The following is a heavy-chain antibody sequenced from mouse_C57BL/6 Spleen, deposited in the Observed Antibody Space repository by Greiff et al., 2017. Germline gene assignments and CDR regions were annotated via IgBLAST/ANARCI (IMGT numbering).Heavy chain of an antibody. CDR1: GFTFSSYA. D-gene: IGHD2-2*01. J-gene: IGHJ1*03. V-gene: IGHV5-4*03. CDR2: ISDGGSYT. CDR3: ARAAVTRYFDV. Sequence: DVKLVESGGGLVKPGGSLKLSCAASGFTFSSYAMSWVRQTPEKRLEWVATISDGGSYTYYPDNVKGRFTISRDNAKNNLYLQMSHLKSEDTAMYYCARAAVTRYFDVWGTGTTVTVSS.